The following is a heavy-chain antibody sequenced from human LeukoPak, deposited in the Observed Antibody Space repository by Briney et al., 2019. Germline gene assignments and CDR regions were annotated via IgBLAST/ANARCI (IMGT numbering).Heavy chain of an antibody. Sequence: GGSLRLPCAASGFTFSSYSMNWVRQAPGKGLEWVSSISSSSSYIYYADSVKGRFTISRDNAKNSLYLQMNSLRAEDTAVYYCARDHALAWAAFDIWGQGTMVTVSS. J-gene: IGHJ3*02. V-gene: IGHV3-21*01. CDR3: ARDHALAWAAFDI. CDR1: GFTFSSYS. D-gene: IGHD2-8*01. CDR2: ISSSSSYI.